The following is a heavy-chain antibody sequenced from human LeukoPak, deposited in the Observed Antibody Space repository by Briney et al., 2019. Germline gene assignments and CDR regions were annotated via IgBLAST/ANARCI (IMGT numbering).Heavy chain of an antibody. V-gene: IGHV3-48*03. CDR1: GFTFSSYE. CDR3: ATAVI. Sequence: PGGSLRLSCEASGFTFSSYEMNWFRQAPGKGLEWVSYVSKSGGTMKNADSVKGRFTVSRDNAKNSLYLQMNSLTAEDTAVYYCATAVIRGPGTIVTVSS. J-gene: IGHJ3*02. CDR2: VSKSGGTM.